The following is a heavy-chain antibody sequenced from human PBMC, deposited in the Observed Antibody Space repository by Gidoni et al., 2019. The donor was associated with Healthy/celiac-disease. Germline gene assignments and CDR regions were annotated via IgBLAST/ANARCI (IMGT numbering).Heavy chain of an antibody. CDR3: AKDPSPPRDGGYVD. J-gene: IGHJ4*02. CDR2: ISGSGGST. Sequence: EVQLLESGGGLVQPGGSLRLSCAASGFTFSSYAMRWVRQAPGKGLEWVSAISGSGGSTYYADSVKGRFTISRDNSKNTLYLQMNSLRAEDTAVYYCAKDPSPPRDGGYVDWGQGTLVTVSS. V-gene: IGHV3-23*01. D-gene: IGHD5-12*01. CDR1: GFTFSSYA.